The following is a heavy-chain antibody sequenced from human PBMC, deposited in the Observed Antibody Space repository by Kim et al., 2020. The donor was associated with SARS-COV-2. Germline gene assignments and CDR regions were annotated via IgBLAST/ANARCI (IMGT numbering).Heavy chain of an antibody. D-gene: IGHD6-19*01. V-gene: IGHV1-3*01. Sequence: SQKFQGRVTITRDTSASTAYMELSSLRSEDTAVYYCARSYLAVAGYYFDYWGQGTLVTVSS. J-gene: IGHJ4*02. CDR3: ARSYLAVAGYYFDY.